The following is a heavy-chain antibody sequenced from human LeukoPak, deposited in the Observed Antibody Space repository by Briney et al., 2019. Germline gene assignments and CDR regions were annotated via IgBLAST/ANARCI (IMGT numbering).Heavy chain of an antibody. Sequence: PGGSLRLSCAASGFTFSSYSMNWVRQAPGKGLEWVSYISSSSGTIYYADSVKGRFTISRDNAKNSLYLQMNSLRAEDTAVYYCAREFGEAAATGGGQGTLVTVSS. D-gene: IGHD6-13*01. CDR1: GFTFSSYS. CDR3: AREFGEAAATG. CDR2: ISSSSGTI. V-gene: IGHV3-48*04. J-gene: IGHJ4*02.